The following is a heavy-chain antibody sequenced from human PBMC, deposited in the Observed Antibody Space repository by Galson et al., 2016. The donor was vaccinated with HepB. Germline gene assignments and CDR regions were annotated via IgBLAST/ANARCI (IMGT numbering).Heavy chain of an antibody. J-gene: IGHJ4*02. CDR2: MYYTGST. D-gene: IGHD4-11*01. CDR1: GDSISSTNYY. CDR3: VSPATVRGAHYMFDY. Sequence: SETLSLTCTVSGDSISSTNYYWGWIRQVPGEGLEWIGSMYYTGSTYYNPSLKSRVTISLDTSRNQFSLKLNSVTAADTAVYYCVSPATVRGAHYMFDYWGQAALLTVSS. V-gene: IGHV4-39*01.